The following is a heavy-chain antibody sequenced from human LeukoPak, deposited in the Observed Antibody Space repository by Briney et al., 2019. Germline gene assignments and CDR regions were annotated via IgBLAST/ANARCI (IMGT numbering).Heavy chain of an antibody. J-gene: IGHJ4*02. CDR2: ISGSGGST. V-gene: IGHV3-23*01. CDR1: GFTFSSYA. CDR3: ASYIVGATTTPNFDY. D-gene: IGHD1-26*01. Sequence: GGSLRLSCAASGFTFSSYAMSWVRQAPGKGLEWVSAISGSGGSTYYADSVKGRFTISRDNAKNSLYLQMNSLRAEDTAVYYCASYIVGATTTPNFDYWGQGTLVTVSS.